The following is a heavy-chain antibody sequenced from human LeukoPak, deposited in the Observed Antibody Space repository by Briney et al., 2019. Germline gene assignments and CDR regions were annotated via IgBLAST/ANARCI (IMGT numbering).Heavy chain of an antibody. V-gene: IGHV4-4*07. Sequence: SETLSLTCTVSGGSLSSYYWSWIRQPAGEGLQWIGRIYSSGSTNYNPSLKSRVTMSVDTSKKQFSLKLSSVTAADTAVYYCARGGDSSGYYYSIDYWGQGTLVTVSS. CDR3: ARGGDSSGYYYSIDY. J-gene: IGHJ4*02. CDR1: GGSLSSYY. D-gene: IGHD3-22*01. CDR2: IYSSGST.